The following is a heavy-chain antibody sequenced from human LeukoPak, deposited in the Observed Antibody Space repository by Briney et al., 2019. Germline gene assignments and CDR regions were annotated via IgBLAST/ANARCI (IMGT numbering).Heavy chain of an antibody. CDR3: ARVVATITIGYFDY. D-gene: IGHD5-24*01. CDR1: GGSISSYY. CDR2: IYYSGST. Sequence: SETLSLTCTVSGGSISSYYWSWIRQPPGKGLEWIGYIYYSGSTNYNPSLKSRVTISGDTSKNQFSLKLSSVTAAETAVYYCARVVATITIGYFDYWGQGTLVTVSS. V-gene: IGHV4-59*01. J-gene: IGHJ4*02.